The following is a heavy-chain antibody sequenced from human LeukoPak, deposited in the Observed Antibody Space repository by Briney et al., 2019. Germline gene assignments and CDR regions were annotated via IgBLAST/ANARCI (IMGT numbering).Heavy chain of an antibody. CDR3: SFGTAMVSGYFDY. D-gene: IGHD5-18*01. J-gene: IGHJ4*02. CDR2: IIPIFGTA. CDR1: GGTFSSYA. Sequence: VASVKVSCKASGGTFSSYAISWVRQAPGQGLEWMGGIIPIFGTANYAQKFQGRVTITADESTSTAYMELSSRISEDTAVYYCSFGTAMVSGYFDYWGQGTLVTVSS. V-gene: IGHV1-69*13.